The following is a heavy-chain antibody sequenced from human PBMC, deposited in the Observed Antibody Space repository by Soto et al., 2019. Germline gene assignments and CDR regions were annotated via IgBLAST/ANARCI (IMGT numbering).Heavy chain of an antibody. J-gene: IGHJ3*02. CDR2: ISAYNGNT. CDR3: ARQSITIFGVVTDDAFDI. Sequence: ASVKVSCKASGYTFTSYGISWVRQAPGQGLEWMGWISAYNGNTNYAQKLQGRVTMTTDTSTSTAYMELRSLRSDDTAVYYCARQSITIFGVVTDDAFDIWGQGTMVTVSS. D-gene: IGHD3-3*01. V-gene: IGHV1-18*01. CDR1: GYTFTSYG.